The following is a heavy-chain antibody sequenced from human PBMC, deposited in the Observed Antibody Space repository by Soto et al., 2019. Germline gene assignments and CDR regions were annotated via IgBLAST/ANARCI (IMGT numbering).Heavy chain of an antibody. V-gene: IGHV1-18*01. CDR1: GYTFTSYG. CDR2: ISAYNGNT. J-gene: IGHJ4*02. D-gene: IGHD2-15*01. Sequence: QVQLVQSGAEVKKPGASVKVSCKASGYTFTSYGISWVRQDPGQGLEWMGWISAYNGNTNYAQKLQGRVTMTTDTSTSTAYMELRSLRSDDTAVYYCARDRLLYCSGGSCYPFDYWGQGTLVTVSS. CDR3: ARDRLLYCSGGSCYPFDY.